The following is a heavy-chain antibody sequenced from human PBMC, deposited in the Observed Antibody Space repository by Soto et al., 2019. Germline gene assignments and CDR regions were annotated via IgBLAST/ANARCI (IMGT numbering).Heavy chain of an antibody. CDR3: ARVSDYGDYARASWFDP. Sequence: GASVKVSCKASGATLDTFINFGVTWVRRAPGQGLEWMGGIIPVFGTAHYAQKFQGRLTISADESTRTAYMELNSLRAEDTAVYYCARVSDYGDYARASWFDPWGQGTLVTVSS. J-gene: IGHJ5*02. CDR1: GATLDTFINFG. D-gene: IGHD4-17*01. CDR2: IIPVFGTA. V-gene: IGHV1-69*13.